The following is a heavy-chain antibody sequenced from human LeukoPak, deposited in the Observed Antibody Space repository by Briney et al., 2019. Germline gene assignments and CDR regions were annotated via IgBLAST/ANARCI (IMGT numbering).Heavy chain of an antibody. Sequence: GGSLRLSCAASGFTFSSYSMNWVRQAPGKGLKWVSSISSSSSYIYYADSVKGRLTISRDNAKNTLYLQMNSLRAEDTAVYYCAKGPIMVLPSTQYFDYWGQGTLVTVSS. CDR1: GFTFSSYS. CDR2: ISSSSSYI. D-gene: IGHD3-10*01. V-gene: IGHV3-21*01. J-gene: IGHJ4*02. CDR3: AKGPIMVLPSTQYFDY.